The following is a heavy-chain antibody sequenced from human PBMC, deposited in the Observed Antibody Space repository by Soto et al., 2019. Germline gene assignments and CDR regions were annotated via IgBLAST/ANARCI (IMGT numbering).Heavy chain of an antibody. CDR2: ISSSSSYI. V-gene: IGHV3-21*01. Sequence: GGSLRLSCAASGFTFSSYSMNWVRQAPGKGLEWVSSISSSSSYIYYADSVKGRFTISRDNAKNSLYLQMSSLRAEDTAVYYCAKVERSGRGPPFSCHIWGQGTMVTV. CDR3: AKVERSGRGPPFSCHI. CDR1: GFTFSSYS. D-gene: IGHD5-12*01. J-gene: IGHJ3*02.